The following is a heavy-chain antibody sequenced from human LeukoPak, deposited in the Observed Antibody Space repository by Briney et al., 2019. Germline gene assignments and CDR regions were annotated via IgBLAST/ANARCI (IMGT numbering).Heavy chain of an antibody. V-gene: IGHV3-23*01. CDR2: IIGSGGTT. Sequence: GGSLMLSCAASGFPFSSYAMSYVRQAPGKGLEWVSAIIGSGGTTYYADSVKGRFTISRDNSKNTLYLQMNSLRAEDTAVYYCATQVPSDPHFDYWGQGTLVTVSS. D-gene: IGHD4/OR15-4a*01. CDR1: GFPFSSYA. CDR3: ATQVPSDPHFDY. J-gene: IGHJ4*02.